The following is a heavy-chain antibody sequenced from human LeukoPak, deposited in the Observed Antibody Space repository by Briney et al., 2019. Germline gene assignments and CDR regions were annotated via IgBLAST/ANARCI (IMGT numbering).Heavy chain of an antibody. CDR1: GGSISSGSYY. CDR3: ARVTSSGYYYYYMDV. V-gene: IGHV4-61*02. J-gene: IGHJ6*03. Sequence: SETLSLTCTVSGGSISSGSYYWCWIRQPAGKGLEWIGRIYTIGSTNHRPSLKSRVTISVDTSKNQFSLKLSSVTAADTAVHYCARVTSSGYYYYYMDVWGKGTTVTVSS. CDR2: IYTIGST. D-gene: IGHD3-22*01.